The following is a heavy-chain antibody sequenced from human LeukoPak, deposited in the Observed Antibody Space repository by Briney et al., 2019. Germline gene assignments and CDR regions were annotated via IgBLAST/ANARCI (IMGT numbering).Heavy chain of an antibody. D-gene: IGHD3-10*01. CDR2: IHHSGST. Sequence: SSTLSLTCAFCGGFFSDYLWSWIRPPPGRGLEWVGEIHHSGSTNYNPSLKSRVTISVDTSKNQASLKLSSVTAEDTAVYYCARGRRNMVRGPKGYTDVWGKGTTVTVSS. J-gene: IGHJ6*03. V-gene: IGHV4-34*01. CDR1: GGFFSDYL. CDR3: ARGRRNMVRGPKGYTDV.